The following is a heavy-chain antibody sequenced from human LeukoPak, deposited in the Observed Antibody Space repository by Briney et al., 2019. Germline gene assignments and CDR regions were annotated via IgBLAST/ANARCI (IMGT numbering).Heavy chain of an antibody. CDR1: GYTFTSYG. D-gene: IGHD4-17*01. CDR2: ISAYNGNT. J-gene: IGHJ4*02. CDR3: AILTTDENEDFDY. V-gene: IGHV1-18*01. Sequence: ASVKVSCKASGYTFTSYGISWVRQAPGQGLEWMGWISAYNGNTNYAQKLQGRVTMTTDTSTSTVYMELSSLRSEDTAVYYCAILTTDENEDFDYWGQGTLVTVSS.